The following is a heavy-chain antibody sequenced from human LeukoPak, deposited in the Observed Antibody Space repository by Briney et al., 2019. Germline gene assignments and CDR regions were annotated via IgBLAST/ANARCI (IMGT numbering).Heavy chain of an antibody. J-gene: IGHJ4*02. CDR2: IIPIFGIA. CDR3: ARDHSDDYGDYPRGDY. V-gene: IGHV1-69*04. Sequence: SVKVSCKASGGTFSSYAISWVRQAPGQGLEWMGRIIPIFGIANYAQKFQDRVTITADKSTSTAYMELSSLRSEDTAVYYCARDHSDDYGDYPRGDYWGQGTLVTVSS. CDR1: GGTFSSYA. D-gene: IGHD4-17*01.